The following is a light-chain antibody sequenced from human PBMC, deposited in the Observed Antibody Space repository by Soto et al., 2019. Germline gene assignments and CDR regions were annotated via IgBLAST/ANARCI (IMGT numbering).Light chain of an antibody. Sequence: QSVLTQPPSVSGAPGQRVTISCTGSSSNIGAGHDVHWYQQLPGTAPKLLIYGNSNRPSGVPDRFSGSKSGTSASLAITGLQAEDEADYYCQSYDSSLSPYVVFGGGTHLTVL. CDR2: GNS. CDR1: SSNIGAGHD. J-gene: IGLJ2*01. CDR3: QSYDSSLSPYVV. V-gene: IGLV1-40*01.